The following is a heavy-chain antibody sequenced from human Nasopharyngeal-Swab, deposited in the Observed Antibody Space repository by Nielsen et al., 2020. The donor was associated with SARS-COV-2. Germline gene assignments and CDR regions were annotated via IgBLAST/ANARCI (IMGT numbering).Heavy chain of an antibody. V-gene: IGHV7-4-1*02. Sequence: WLRHAPGQGRGWMGWINTNTGNPTYAQGFTGRFVFSLDTSVSTAYLQISSLKAEDTAVYYCARAFVSSWPYYYYYGMDVWGQGTTVTVSS. CDR2: INTNTGNP. CDR3: ARAFVSSWPYYYYYGMDV. D-gene: IGHD6-13*01. J-gene: IGHJ6*02.